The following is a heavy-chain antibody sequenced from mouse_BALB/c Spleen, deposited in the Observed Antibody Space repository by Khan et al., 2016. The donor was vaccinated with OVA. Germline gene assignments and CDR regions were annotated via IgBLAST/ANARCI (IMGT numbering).Heavy chain of an antibody. V-gene: IGHV5-6*01. Sequence: EVELVESGGDLVKPGGSLKLSCAASGFTFSSYSMSWVRQTPDKRLEWVASISSGGDYTYYPHSVKGRFTFPRDNAKNTLDQKMSDLKTKDTAMDDGADNLTGWFAYWGQGTMVTVSA. CDR2: ISSGGDYT. J-gene: IGHJ3*01. CDR3: ADNLTGWFAY. CDR1: GFTFSSYS. D-gene: IGHD4-1*01.